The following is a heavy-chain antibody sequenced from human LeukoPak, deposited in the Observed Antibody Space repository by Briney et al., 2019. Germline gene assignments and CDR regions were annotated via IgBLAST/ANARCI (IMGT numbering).Heavy chain of an antibody. CDR3: ASQGVDYYDSSRNAFDI. CDR2: IIPIFGIA. J-gene: IGHJ3*02. D-gene: IGHD3-22*01. V-gene: IGHV1-69*04. CDR1: GGTFSSYA. Sequence: SVKVSCKASGGTFSSYAISWVRQPPGQGLEWMGRIIPIFGIANYAQKFQGRVTITADKSTSTAYMELSSLRSEDTAVYYCASQGVDYYDSSRNAFDIWGQGTMVTVSS.